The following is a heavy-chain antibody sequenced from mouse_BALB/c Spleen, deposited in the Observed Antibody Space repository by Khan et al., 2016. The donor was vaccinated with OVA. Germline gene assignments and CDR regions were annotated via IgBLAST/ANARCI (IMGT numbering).Heavy chain of an antibody. D-gene: IGHD3-1*01. CDR1: GYSITSDYA. CDR3: ARSEGLPFAY. V-gene: IGHV3-2*02. J-gene: IGHJ3*01. Sequence: EVQLQESGPGLVKPSQSLSLTCTVTGYSITSDYAWNWIRQFPGNKLEWMGYMGYSGTTSYNPSLKSRISITRDTSKNQFFLQLNSVTTEDIATYYCARSEGLPFAYWGQGTLVTVSA. CDR2: MGYSGTT.